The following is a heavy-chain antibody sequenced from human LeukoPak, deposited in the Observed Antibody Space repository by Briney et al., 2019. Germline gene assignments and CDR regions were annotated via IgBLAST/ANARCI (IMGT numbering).Heavy chain of an antibody. CDR1: GFTFSSYG. V-gene: IGHV3-30*02. Sequence: GGSLRLSCAASGFTFSSYGMHWVRQAPGKGLEWVAFIRYDGSNKYYADSVKGRFTISRDNSKNTLYLQMNSLRAEDTAVYYCANHMVRGVIITGGFDYWGQGTLVTVSS. J-gene: IGHJ4*02. CDR3: ANHMVRGVIITGGFDY. D-gene: IGHD3-10*01. CDR2: IRYDGSNK.